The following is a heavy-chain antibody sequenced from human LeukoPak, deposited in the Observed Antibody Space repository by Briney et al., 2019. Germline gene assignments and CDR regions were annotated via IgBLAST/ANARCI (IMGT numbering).Heavy chain of an antibody. V-gene: IGHV3-7*01. CDR1: GSTFSSYW. CDR3: ARAAMYYDSSGYYWYY. J-gene: IGHJ4*02. Sequence: PGGSLRLSCAASGSTFSSYWMSWVRQAPGKGLEWVANIKQDGSEKYYVDSVKGRFTISRDNAKNSLYLQMNSLRAEDTAVYYCARAAMYYDSSGYYWYYWGQGTLVTVS. CDR2: IKQDGSEK. D-gene: IGHD3-22*01.